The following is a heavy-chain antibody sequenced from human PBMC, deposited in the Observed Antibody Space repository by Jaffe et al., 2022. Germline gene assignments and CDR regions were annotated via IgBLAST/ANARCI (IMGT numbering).Heavy chain of an antibody. CDR1: GYTFTSYA. D-gene: IGHD3-9*01. CDR3: ARYMRDYDILTGYYNVDPDYYYYMDV. V-gene: IGHV7-4-1*02. CDR2: INTNTGNP. Sequence: QVQLVQSGSELKKPGASVKVSCKASGYTFTSYAMNWVRQAPGQGLEWMGWINTNTGNPTYAQGFTGRFVFSLDTSVSTAYLQISSLKAEDTAVYYCARYMRDYDILTGYYNVDPDYYYYMDVWGKGTTVTVSS. J-gene: IGHJ6*03.